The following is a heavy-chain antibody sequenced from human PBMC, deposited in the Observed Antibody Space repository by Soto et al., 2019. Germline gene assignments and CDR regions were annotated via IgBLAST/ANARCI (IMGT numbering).Heavy chain of an antibody. CDR2: ISAYNGNT. Sequence: QVRLVQSGAEEKKPGASVKVSCRASGYTFTSYVISWVRQAPAQGLEWMGWISAYNGNTNFAQKLQGRVTMTTDTSTSTAYMELRSLRSDDTAVYYCARVVATVAGPYGMDVWGQGTTVTVSS. V-gene: IGHV1-18*01. CDR3: ARVVATVAGPYGMDV. CDR1: GYTFTSYV. J-gene: IGHJ6*02. D-gene: IGHD6-19*01.